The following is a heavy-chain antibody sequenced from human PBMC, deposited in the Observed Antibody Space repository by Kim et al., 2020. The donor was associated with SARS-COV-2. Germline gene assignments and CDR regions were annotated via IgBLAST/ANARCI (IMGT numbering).Heavy chain of an antibody. CDR2: ISSSSSTI. V-gene: IGHV3-48*04. D-gene: IGHD6-13*01. J-gene: IGHJ4*02. CDR1: GFTFSSYS. Sequence: GGSLRLSCAASGFTFSSYSMNWVRQAPGKGLEWVSYISSSSSTIYYADSVKGRFTISRDNAKNSLYLQMNSLRAEDTAVYYCARDPKYSSSWYPPYYFDYWGQGTLVTVSS. CDR3: ARDPKYSSSWYPPYYFDY.